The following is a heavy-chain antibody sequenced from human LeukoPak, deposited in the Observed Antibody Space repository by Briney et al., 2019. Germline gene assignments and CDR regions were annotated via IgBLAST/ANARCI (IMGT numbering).Heavy chain of an antibody. D-gene: IGHD3-22*01. J-gene: IGHJ4*02. V-gene: IGHV1-46*01. CDR3: ARDLATYYYDSSGYYYFDY. CDR2: INPSGGST. Sequence: GASVKVSCKASGYTFTSYYMHWVRQAPGQGLEWMGIINPSGGSTSYAQKFQGRVTMTMDMSTSTVYMELSSLRSEDTAVYYCARDLATYYYDSSGYYYFDYWGQGTLVTVSS. CDR1: GYTFTSYY.